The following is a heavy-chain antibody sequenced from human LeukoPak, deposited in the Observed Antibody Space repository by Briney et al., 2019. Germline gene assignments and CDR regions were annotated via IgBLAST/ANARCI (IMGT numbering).Heavy chain of an antibody. CDR2: ISSSSDSI. CDR3: AELGITMIGGV. Sequence: GGSLRLSCAASGFTFSSYSMNWVRQAPEEGLEWVSYISSSSDSIYYADSVKGRFTISRDNAKNSLYLQMNSLRAEDTAVYYCAELGITMIGGVWGKGTTVTISS. CDR1: GFTFSSYS. J-gene: IGHJ6*04. D-gene: IGHD3-10*02. V-gene: IGHV3-48*04.